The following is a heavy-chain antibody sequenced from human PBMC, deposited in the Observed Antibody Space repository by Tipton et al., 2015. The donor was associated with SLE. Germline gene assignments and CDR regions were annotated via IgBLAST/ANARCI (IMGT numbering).Heavy chain of an antibody. Sequence: TLSLTCTVSGDSIIIGGYYWSWIRQPPGKGLEWIGYIYYSRSTNYNPSLKSRVTISVDTSKNQFSLKLSSVTAADTAVYYCARGPQRGYSYGPDYWGQGTLVTVSS. J-gene: IGHJ4*02. CDR1: GDSIIIGGYY. CDR3: ARGPQRGYSYGPDY. D-gene: IGHD5-18*01. V-gene: IGHV4-61*08. CDR2: IYYSRST.